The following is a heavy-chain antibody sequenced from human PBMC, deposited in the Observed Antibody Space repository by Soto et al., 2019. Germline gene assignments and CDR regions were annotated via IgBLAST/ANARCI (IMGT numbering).Heavy chain of an antibody. CDR1: GCTISSCA. CDR3: AKDEYDAPCDMITFGGVNYSALDV. D-gene: IGHD3-16*01. Sequence: WGSLRLSCTASGCTISSCANSWGRQGQGTGLEWVWARSGSGGGTYYADSVNGRLTSPRDKSMNTLNLQMNRLRAADTAVYYCAKDEYDAPCDMITFGGVNYSALDVWGQGTTVTV. V-gene: IGHV3-23*01. CDR2: RSGSGGGT. J-gene: IGHJ6*02.